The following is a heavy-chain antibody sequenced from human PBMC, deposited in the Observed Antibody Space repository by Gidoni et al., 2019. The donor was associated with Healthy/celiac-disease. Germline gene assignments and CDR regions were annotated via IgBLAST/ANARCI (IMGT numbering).Heavy chain of an antibody. CDR1: GGSFSGYY. D-gene: IGHD6-13*01. CDR3: ARGDGDWRKSPIAAAGNCLGY. J-gene: IGHJ4*02. CDR2: INHSGST. Sequence: QVQLQQWGAGLLKPSETLSLTCAVYGGSFSGYYWRWIRQPPGKGLEWMGEINHSGSTNYNPDLKSRVTISVDTSKNQFSLKLSSVTAADTAVYYCARGDGDWRKSPIAAAGNCLGYWGQGTLVTVSS. V-gene: IGHV4-34*01.